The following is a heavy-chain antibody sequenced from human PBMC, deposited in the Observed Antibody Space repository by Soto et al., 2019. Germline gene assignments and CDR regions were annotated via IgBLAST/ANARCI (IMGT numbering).Heavy chain of an antibody. V-gene: IGHV4-34*01. CDR2: INHSGST. J-gene: IGHJ4*02. Sequence: QVQLQQWGAGLLKPSETLSLTCAVYCGSFSGYYWSWIRQPPGKGLEWIGEINHSGSTNYNPSLKSRVNISVDTSKNQFSLKLSSVTAADTAVYYCARGLLRGISSWYDYLGQGTLVTVSS. CDR3: ARGLLRGISSWYDY. D-gene: IGHD6-13*01. CDR1: CGSFSGYY.